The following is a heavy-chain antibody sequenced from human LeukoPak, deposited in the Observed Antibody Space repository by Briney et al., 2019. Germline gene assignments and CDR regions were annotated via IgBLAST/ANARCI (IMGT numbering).Heavy chain of an antibody. CDR1: GFTFSNAW. CDR3: AKEGSGYDCFDY. Sequence: GGSLRLSCAASGFTFSNAWMSWVRQAPGKGLVWVSGINHDGSSTYYADSVKGRFTISRDNSKNTLYLQMNSLRAEDTAVYYCAKEGSGYDCFDYWGQGTLVTVSS. D-gene: IGHD5-12*01. CDR2: INHDGSST. V-gene: IGHV3-23*01. J-gene: IGHJ4*02.